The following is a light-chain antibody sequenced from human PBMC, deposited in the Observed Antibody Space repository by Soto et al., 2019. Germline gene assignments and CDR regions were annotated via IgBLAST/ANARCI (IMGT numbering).Light chain of an antibody. CDR1: QGISSY. J-gene: IGKJ3*01. V-gene: IGKV1-8*01. CDR2: AAT. CDR3: QQYYSVPVT. Sequence: AIRMTQSPSSLSASTGDRVTITCRASQGISSYLTWYQQKPGKAPKLLIYAATTLQSGVPSRFNGSGAGTDFTLNIICLQSEDFATYYCQQYYSVPVTFCPGTKVDIK.